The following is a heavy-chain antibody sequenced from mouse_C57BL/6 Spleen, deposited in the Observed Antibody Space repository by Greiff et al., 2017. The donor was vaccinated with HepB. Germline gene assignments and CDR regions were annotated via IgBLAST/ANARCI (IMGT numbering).Heavy chain of an antibody. D-gene: IGHD1-1*01. CDR3: ARLGYYGEAHYFDY. V-gene: IGHV1-82*01. Sequence: QVQLKQSGPELVKPGASVKISCKASGYAFSSSWMNWVKQRPGKGLEWIGRIYPGDGDTNYNGKFKGKATLTADKSSSTAYMQLSSLTSEDSAVYFCARLGYYGEAHYFDYWGQGTTLTVSS. J-gene: IGHJ2*01. CDR2: IYPGDGDT. CDR1: GYAFSSSW.